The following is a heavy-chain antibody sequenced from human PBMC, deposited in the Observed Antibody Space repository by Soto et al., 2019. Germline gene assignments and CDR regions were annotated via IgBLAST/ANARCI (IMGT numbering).Heavy chain of an antibody. CDR2: IYYSEST. J-gene: IGHJ4*02. Sequence: SETLSLTCTVSGGSMSSYYWSWIRQSPGKGLQYIGYIYYSESTNYNPSLKSQVTITIDTSRNQFSLTLSSVTAADTAVYYCARHRTHSSSWVDYWGQGTLVTVSS. CDR3: ARHRTHSSSWVDY. V-gene: IGHV4-59*08. CDR1: GGSMSSYY. D-gene: IGHD6-13*01.